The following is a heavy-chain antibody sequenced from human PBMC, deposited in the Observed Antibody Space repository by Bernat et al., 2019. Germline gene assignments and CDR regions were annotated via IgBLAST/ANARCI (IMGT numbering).Heavy chain of an antibody. V-gene: IGHV3-73*01. CDR3: TRCVESSGYHDY. J-gene: IGHJ4*02. CDR2: IRSKANTYAT. Sequence: EVQLVESGGGLVQPGGSLKLSCAASGFSFSDSAMHWVRQASGKGLEWVGRIRSKANTYATTYAASVKGRFTISRDDSKNTAYLQMNSLKTEDTAVYYCTRCVESSGYHDYWGQGTLVTVSS. D-gene: IGHD3-22*01. CDR1: GFSFSDSA.